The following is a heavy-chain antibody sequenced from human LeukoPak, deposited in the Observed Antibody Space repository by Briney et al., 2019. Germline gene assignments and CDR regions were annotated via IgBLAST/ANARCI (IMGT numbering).Heavy chain of an antibody. CDR3: TRDKRLYSSRGGDY. D-gene: IGHD6-13*01. Sequence: GGSLRLSCTASGFTFGDYAMSWFRQAPGKGLEWVGFIRSKAYGGTTEYAASVKGRFTISRDDSKSIAYLQMNSLKTEDTAVYYCTRDKRLYSSRGGDYWGQGTLVTVSS. CDR1: GFTFGDYA. V-gene: IGHV3-49*03. J-gene: IGHJ4*02. CDR2: IRSKAYGGTT.